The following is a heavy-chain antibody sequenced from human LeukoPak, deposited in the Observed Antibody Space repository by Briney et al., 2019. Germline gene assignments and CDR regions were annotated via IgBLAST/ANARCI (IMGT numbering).Heavy chain of an antibody. Sequence: GGSLRLSCAASGFTFSSYWMHWVRQAPGKGLVWVSRLNSDGSSTSYADSVKGRFTISRDNAKNTLYLQMNSLRGEDTAVYYCARESYSTELSGFDYWGQGTLVTVSS. CDR3: ARESYSTELSGFDY. D-gene: IGHD2-21*01. J-gene: IGHJ4*02. V-gene: IGHV3-74*01. CDR2: LNSDGSST. CDR1: GFTFSSYW.